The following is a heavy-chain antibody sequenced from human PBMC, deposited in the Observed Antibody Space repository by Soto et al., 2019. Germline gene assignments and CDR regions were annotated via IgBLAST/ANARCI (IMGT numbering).Heavy chain of an antibody. V-gene: IGHV1-3*01. D-gene: IGHD3-22*01. Sequence: ASVKVSCKASGYTFTRYPMHRVRLATGQRLEWMGWINAGNGNTKYSQKFEGRVTITRDASASTAYMELSRLRSENTAVYYCAREAYDSSGYYGRGSAFDIWGQGTMVTVSS. J-gene: IGHJ3*02. CDR3: AREAYDSSGYYGRGSAFDI. CDR2: INAGNGNT. CDR1: GYTFTRYP.